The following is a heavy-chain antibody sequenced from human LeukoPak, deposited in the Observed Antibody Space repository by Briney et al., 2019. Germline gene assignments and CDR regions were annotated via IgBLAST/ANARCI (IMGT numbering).Heavy chain of an antibody. D-gene: IGHD6-19*01. CDR3: ARDRTGYSSGGGGY. CDR1: GFTFNSYG. V-gene: IGHV3-30*02. Sequence: GGSLRLSCAASGFTFNSYGMHWARQAPGKGLEWVAFIRYDGKNQYYADSVKGRFTISRDNAKNSLYLQMNSLRAEDTAVYYCARDRTGYSSGGGGYWGQGTLVTVSS. CDR2: IRYDGKNQ. J-gene: IGHJ4*02.